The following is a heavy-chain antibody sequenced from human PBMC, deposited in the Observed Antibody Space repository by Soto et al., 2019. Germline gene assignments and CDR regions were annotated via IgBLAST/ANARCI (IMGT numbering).Heavy chain of an antibody. D-gene: IGHD3-22*01. Sequence: QLQLQESGPGLVKPSETLSLSCTVSGGSISSGYYWGWIRQPPGKGLEWIGSIYYSGTTYYNPSLKSRLTISGDTSKNQFSLKLSSATAADTAVYYCASLPFYYDSSGYYNEYFQHWGQGTLVTVSS. CDR2: IYYSGTT. V-gene: IGHV4-39*01. CDR1: GGSISSGYY. J-gene: IGHJ1*01. CDR3: ASLPFYYDSSGYYNEYFQH.